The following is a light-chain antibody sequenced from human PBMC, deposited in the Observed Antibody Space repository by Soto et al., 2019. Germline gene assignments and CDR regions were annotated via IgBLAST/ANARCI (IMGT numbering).Light chain of an antibody. CDR2: SNN. CDR3: AAWDDSLNGFWV. J-gene: IGLJ3*02. V-gene: IGLV1-44*01. CDR1: SSNIGSNT. Sequence: QAVVTQPPSASGTPGQRVTISCSGSSSNIGSNTVNWYQQLPGTAPKLLIYSNNQRPSVVPDRFSGSKSGTSASLAISGLQSEDEADYYCAAWDDSLNGFWVFGGGTKLTVL.